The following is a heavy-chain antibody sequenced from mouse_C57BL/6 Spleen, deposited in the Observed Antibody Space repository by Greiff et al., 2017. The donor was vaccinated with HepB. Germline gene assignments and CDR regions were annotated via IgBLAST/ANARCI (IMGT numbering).Heavy chain of an antibody. Sequence: QVQLQQPGTELVKPGASVKLSCKASGYTFTSYWMHWVKQRPGQGLEWIGNINPSNGGTTYNEKFKSKATLTVDKSSSTAYMQLSSLTSEDSAVYDCARGDSNYLAWFADWGQGTLVTVSA. J-gene: IGHJ3*01. CDR3: ARGDSNYLAWFAD. V-gene: IGHV1-53*01. CDR2: INPSNGGT. D-gene: IGHD2-5*01. CDR1: GYTFTSYW.